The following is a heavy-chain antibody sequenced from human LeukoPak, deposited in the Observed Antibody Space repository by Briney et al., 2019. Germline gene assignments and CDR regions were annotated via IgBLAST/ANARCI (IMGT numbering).Heavy chain of an antibody. CDR2: ITSGGDYI. Sequence: GGSLRLSCAASGFTFNTFNMNWVRQAPEKGLEWVSSITSGGDYIYYADSVKGRFTTSRDNAKNSLSLQLNSLRVEDTAVYYCARGHYDVLAASYKWTPDYWGQGTLVTVSS. D-gene: IGHD3-9*01. V-gene: IGHV3-21*01. CDR1: GFTFNTFN. J-gene: IGHJ4*02. CDR3: ARGHYDVLAASYKWTPDY.